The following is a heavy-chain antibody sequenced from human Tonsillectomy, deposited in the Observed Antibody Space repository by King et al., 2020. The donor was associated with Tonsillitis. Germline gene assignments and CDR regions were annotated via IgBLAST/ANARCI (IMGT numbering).Heavy chain of an antibody. V-gene: IGHV3-23*01. CDR2: ISGSGGST. CDR3: KKAFPRESYYYY. D-gene: IGHD3-10*01. J-gene: IGHJ4*02. Sequence: MSWVRQAPGKGLEWVSVISGSGGSTYYADSVKGRFTISRDNSKNTLYLQMNSLRAEDTAVYYCKKAFPRESYYYYLGLGTLVTVS.